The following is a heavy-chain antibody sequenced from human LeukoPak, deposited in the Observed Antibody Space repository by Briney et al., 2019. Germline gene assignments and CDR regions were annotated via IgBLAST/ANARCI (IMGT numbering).Heavy chain of an antibody. CDR2: ITGSGGHT. V-gene: IGHV3-23*01. D-gene: IGHD4-11*01. Sequence: GGSLRLSCEASGFTFNNYALAWVRQSPGKGLEWVSGITGSGGHTYYAHSVKGRFTISRDNSKNTLYLQMYSLRAEDTAVYYCTKDLSVTTDYWGQGTLVTVSS. CDR3: TKDLSVTTDY. J-gene: IGHJ4*02. CDR1: GFTFNNYA.